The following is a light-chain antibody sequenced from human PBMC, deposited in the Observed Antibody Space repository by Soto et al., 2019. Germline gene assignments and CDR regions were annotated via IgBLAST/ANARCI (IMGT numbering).Light chain of an antibody. V-gene: IGLV2-8*01. Sequence: QSALTPPPSASGTPGQSVTISCTGTRSDVGGYDYVSWYQQHPGKAPNLMIYEVSKRPSWVPARFSGAKSGNTASLSVSGLQAEDEADKYCSSVASSKNFELVVGGGTKRTGL. J-gene: IGLJ2*01. CDR1: RSDVGGYDY. CDR2: EVS. CDR3: SSVASSKNFELV.